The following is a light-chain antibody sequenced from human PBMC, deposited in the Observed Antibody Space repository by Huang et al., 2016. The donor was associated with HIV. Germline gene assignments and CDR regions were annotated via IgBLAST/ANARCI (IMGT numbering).Light chain of an antibody. Sequence: EIVLTQSPGILSLSPGERATLSCRASESVNSYLAWYQQKPGQAPRLLIYDATNRATGIPARFSGSGSGTDFTLTSSSLEPEDFAVYYCQQRSNWYTFGQGTKLEIK. J-gene: IGKJ2*01. CDR2: DAT. CDR1: ESVNSY. CDR3: QQRSNWYT. V-gene: IGKV3-11*01.